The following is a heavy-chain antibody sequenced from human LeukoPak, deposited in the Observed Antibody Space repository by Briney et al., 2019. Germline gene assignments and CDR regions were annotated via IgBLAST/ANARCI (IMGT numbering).Heavy chain of an antibody. J-gene: IGHJ4*02. CDR1: GGTFSSYA. CDR3: ARAAYGDYGLDY. CDR2: IIPIFGTA. D-gene: IGHD4-17*01. Sequence: SVKVSCKASGGTFSSYAISWVQQAPGQGLEWMGGIIPIFGTANYAQKFQGRVTITADESTSTAYMELSSLRSEDTAVYYCARAAYGDYGLDYWGQGTLVTVSS. V-gene: IGHV1-69*13.